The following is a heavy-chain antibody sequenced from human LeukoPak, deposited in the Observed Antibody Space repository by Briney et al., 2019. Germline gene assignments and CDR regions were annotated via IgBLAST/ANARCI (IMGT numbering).Heavy chain of an antibody. V-gene: IGHV4-28*01. CDR1: GYSISSSHW. CDR3: ARTNGDYYGRPFDY. CDR2: IYYSGST. D-gene: IGHD3-10*01. J-gene: IGHJ4*02. Sequence: SDTLSLTCAVSGYSISSSHWWGWIRQPPGKGLEWIGYIYYSGSTYYSPSLKSRVTVSVDTSKNQFSLKLSSVTAVDTAVYYCARTNGDYYGRPFDYWGQGTLVTVSS.